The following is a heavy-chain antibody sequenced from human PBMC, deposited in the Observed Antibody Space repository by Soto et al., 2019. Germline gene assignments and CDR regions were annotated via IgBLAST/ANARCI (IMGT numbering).Heavy chain of an antibody. V-gene: IGHV4-59*08. J-gene: IGHJ5*02. Sequence: QVQLQESGPGLVKPSETLSLTSTVSGGSFIPNDWSWIRQPAGKGLEWVGYIYYGGTTSYNSSLQSRVTISLETSKSQFSLRLTSVIAADTAVYYCARLGAYYQSLDPWGPGTLVTVSS. CDR3: ARLGAYYQSLDP. CDR1: GGSFIPND. CDR2: IYYGGTT. D-gene: IGHD3-22*01.